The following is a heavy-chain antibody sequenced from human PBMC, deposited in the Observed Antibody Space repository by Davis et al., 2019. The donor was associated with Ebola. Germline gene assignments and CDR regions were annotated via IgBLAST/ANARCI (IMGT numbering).Heavy chain of an antibody. V-gene: IGHV4-59*12. D-gene: IGHD3-22*01. J-gene: IGHJ6*03. Sequence: PGGSLRLSCTVSGASMTSYYWSWIRQPPGKGLEWIGYIAYTGNTVYSPSLKSRVSMSIDTSTNQLSLTLTSVTAADTATYYCAKGFSMKAVAQNGYMDVWGKGTTVTVSS. CDR3: AKGFSMKAVAQNGYMDV. CDR1: GASMTSYY. CDR2: IAYTGNT.